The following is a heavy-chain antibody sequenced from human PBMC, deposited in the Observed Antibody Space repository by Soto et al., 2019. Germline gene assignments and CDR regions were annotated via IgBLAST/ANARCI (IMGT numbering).Heavy chain of an antibody. CDR1: GFSVSRNY. Sequence: QLVETGGGGIQPGTSLTLSCAASGFSVSRNYMTWVRQAPGKGLEWVSFVYSGGATFYADSVMGRFILSRDDSQTTMYLQMNNLRAEDTAVYYCARVPGRLWGRGTLVTVPS. CDR3: ARVPGRL. V-gene: IGHV3-53*02. J-gene: IGHJ4*02. D-gene: IGHD3-10*01. CDR2: VYSGGAT.